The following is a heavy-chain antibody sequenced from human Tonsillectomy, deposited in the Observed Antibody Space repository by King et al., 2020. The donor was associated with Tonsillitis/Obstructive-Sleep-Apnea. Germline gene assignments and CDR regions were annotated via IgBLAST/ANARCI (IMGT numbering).Heavy chain of an antibody. Sequence: VQLVESGGGLVKPGGSLMLSCEASAFAFAYYTFDWVRQPPGRGLEWVSSIAATGNHSYFADSVKGRFTISRDNAKKSLYLEMTSVRADDTAVYYCSRDLSIAYFDYWGQGTLVTVSS. CDR1: AFAFAYYT. V-gene: IGHV3-21*01. CDR2: IAATGNHS. J-gene: IGHJ4*02. CDR3: SRDLSIAYFDY.